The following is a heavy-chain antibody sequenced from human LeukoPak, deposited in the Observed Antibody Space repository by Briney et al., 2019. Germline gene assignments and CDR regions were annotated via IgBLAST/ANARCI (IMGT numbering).Heavy chain of an antibody. J-gene: IGHJ4*02. Sequence: GGSLRLSCAASGFTFDDYAMHWVRQAPGKGLGWVSGISWNSGSIGYADSVKGRFTISRDNAKNSLYLQMNSLRAEDTALYYCAKVGGDYDSSGYVTWGQGTLVTVSS. V-gene: IGHV3-9*01. CDR1: GFTFDDYA. CDR3: AKVGGDYDSSGYVT. D-gene: IGHD3-22*01. CDR2: ISWNSGSI.